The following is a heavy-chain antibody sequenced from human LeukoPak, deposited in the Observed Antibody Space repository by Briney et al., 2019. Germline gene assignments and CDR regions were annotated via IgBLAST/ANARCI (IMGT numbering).Heavy chain of an antibody. Sequence: GGSLRLSCAASGFTFSSYAMSWVRQAPGKGLEWVSAISGSGGSTYYADSVKGRFTISRDNSKNTLYLQMNSLRAEDTAVYYCAKDSRRYCSGGSCYFDYWGQGTLVTVSS. J-gene: IGHJ4*02. D-gene: IGHD2-15*01. CDR1: GFTFSSYA. V-gene: IGHV3-23*01. CDR3: AKDSRRYCSGGSCYFDY. CDR2: ISGSGGST.